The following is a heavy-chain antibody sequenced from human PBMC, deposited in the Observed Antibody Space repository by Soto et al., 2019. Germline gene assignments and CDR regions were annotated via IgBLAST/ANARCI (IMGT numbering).Heavy chain of an antibody. CDR1: GYTFTSYY. CDR3: ARDFSNYCYDSRGYLSPLNY. V-gene: IGHV1-46*01. CDR2: INLGSGNT. Sequence: ASVKVSCKASGYTFTSYYMHWVRQAPGQGLEWMGIINLGSGNTNYAQKFQGRVTVTRDTSTSTVYMELSSLRSEDTAAYYCARDFSNYCYDSRGYLSPLNYWGQGTLVTVSS. D-gene: IGHD3-22*01. J-gene: IGHJ4*02.